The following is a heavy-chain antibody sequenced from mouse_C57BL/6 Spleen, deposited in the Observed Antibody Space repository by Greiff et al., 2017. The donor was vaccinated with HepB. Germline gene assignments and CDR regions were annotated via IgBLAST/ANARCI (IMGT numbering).Heavy chain of an antibody. CDR1: GYTFTSYW. Sequence: VQLQQPGAELVRPGTSVKLSCKASGYTFTSYWMHWVKQRPGQGLEWIGVIDPSDSYTNYNQKFKGKATLTVDTSSSTAYMQLSSLTSEDSAVYYCARDDGYLFAYWGQGTLVTVSA. J-gene: IGHJ3*01. D-gene: IGHD2-3*01. CDR3: ARDDGYLFAY. V-gene: IGHV1-59*01. CDR2: IDPSDSYT.